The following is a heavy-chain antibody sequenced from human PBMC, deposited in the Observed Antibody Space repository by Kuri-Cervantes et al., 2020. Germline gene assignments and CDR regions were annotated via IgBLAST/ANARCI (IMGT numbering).Heavy chain of an antibody. D-gene: IGHD1-26*01. Sequence: GSLRLSCAVSGGSISNSNWWSWVRQPPGKGLEWIGEIYHSGSTNYNPSLKSRVTISVDKSKNQFSLKLSSVTAADTAVYYCTTTGVKWELTGNYWGQGTLVTVSS. CDR2: IYHSGST. CDR3: TTTGVKWELTGNY. J-gene: IGHJ4*02. CDR1: GGSISNSNW. V-gene: IGHV4-4*02.